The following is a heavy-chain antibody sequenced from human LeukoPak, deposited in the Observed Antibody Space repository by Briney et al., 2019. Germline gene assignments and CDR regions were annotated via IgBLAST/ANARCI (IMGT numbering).Heavy chain of an antibody. CDR2: INHSGST. Sequence: PSETLSLTCAVYGGSFSGYYWSWIRQPPGKGLEWIGEINHSGSTNYNPSLKSRVTISVDTSKNQFSLKLSSVTAADTAVYYCARSDGDTPRRYWGQGTLVTVSS. J-gene: IGHJ4*02. V-gene: IGHV4-34*01. D-gene: IGHD4-17*01. CDR1: GGSFSGYY. CDR3: ARSDGDTPRRY.